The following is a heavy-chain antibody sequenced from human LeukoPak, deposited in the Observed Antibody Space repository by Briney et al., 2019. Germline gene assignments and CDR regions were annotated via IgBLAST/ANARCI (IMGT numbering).Heavy chain of an antibody. CDR1: AGSISSYY. Sequence: PSETLSLTCTVSAGSISSYYWSWIRQPPGKGLEWIGYIYYSGSTNYNPSLKSRVTISVDTSKNQFSLKLSSVTAADTAVYYCARPTMVRGVIPSYYFDYWGQGTLVTVSS. J-gene: IGHJ4*02. V-gene: IGHV4-59*12. D-gene: IGHD3-10*01. CDR3: ARPTMVRGVIPSYYFDY. CDR2: IYYSGST.